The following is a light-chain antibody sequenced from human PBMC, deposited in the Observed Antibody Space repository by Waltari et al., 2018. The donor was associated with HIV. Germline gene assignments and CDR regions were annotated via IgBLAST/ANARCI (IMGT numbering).Light chain of an antibody. J-gene: IGLJ2*01. CDR3: AAWDDSLNGVV. V-gene: IGLV1-44*01. CDR1: SSNIGSNT. Sequence: QSVLTQPPPASGTPGQRVTISCSGSSSNIGSNTVHWYHTPPGPAPKLLIYSNNQRPSGVPDRSSVSKSGTSASLAISGLQSEEEADYYCAAWDDSLNGVVFGGGTKLTVL. CDR2: SNN.